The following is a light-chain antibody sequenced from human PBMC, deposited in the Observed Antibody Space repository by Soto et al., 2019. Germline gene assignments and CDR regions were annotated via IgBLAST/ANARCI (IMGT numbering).Light chain of an antibody. Sequence: EIVLTQSPGTLSLSPGDTAALSCRASQNIANNYVAWYQQKPGQAPTLLXSGASSRATGIPDRFSGSGSGTDFTLTISRLEPEDFAVYYCQQYVSTPRTVRQGTKVDI. V-gene: IGKV3-20*01. J-gene: IGKJ1*01. CDR1: QNIANNY. CDR2: GAS. CDR3: QQYVSTPRT.